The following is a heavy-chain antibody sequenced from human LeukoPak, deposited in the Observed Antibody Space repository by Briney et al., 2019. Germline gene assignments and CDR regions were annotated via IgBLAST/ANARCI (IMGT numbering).Heavy chain of an antibody. CDR2: IYYSGST. CDR3: ARVLRAAAGFDY. V-gene: IGHV4-39*07. D-gene: IGHD6-13*01. CDR1: GGSISSSSYY. J-gene: IGHJ4*02. Sequence: SETLSLTCTVSGGSISSSSYYWGWIRRPPGKGLEWIGSIYYSGSTYYNPSLKSRVTISVDTSKNQFSLKLSSVTAADTAVYYCARVLRAAAGFDYWGQGTLVTVSS.